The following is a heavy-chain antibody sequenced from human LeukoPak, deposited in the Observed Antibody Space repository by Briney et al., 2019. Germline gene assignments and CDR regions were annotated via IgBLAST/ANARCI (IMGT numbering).Heavy chain of an antibody. CDR1: GYIFSSYW. CDR2: IYPGDSDT. J-gene: IGHJ4*02. V-gene: IGHV5-51*01. Sequence: GESLKISCKSSGYIFSSYWIGWVRQMPGKGLEWMGIIYPGDSDTRYSPSFQGQVSISADESLSTAYLQWSSLKDSDTAIYYCARRGGTGHFDYWGQGILVTVSA. D-gene: IGHD2-15*01. CDR3: ARRGGTGHFDY.